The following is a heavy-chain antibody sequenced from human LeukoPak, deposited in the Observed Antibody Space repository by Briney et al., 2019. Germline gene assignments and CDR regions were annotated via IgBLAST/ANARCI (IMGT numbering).Heavy chain of an antibody. V-gene: IGHV4-39*07. Sequence: SETLSLTCAVSGGSISSSSYYWGWIRQPPGKGLEWIGSIYYSGSTNYNPSLKSRVTISVDTSKNQFSLKLSSVTAADTAVYYCARDPIAAERIDAFDIWGQGTMVTVSS. D-gene: IGHD6-13*01. CDR2: IYYSGST. CDR1: GGSISSSSYY. CDR3: ARDPIAAERIDAFDI. J-gene: IGHJ3*02.